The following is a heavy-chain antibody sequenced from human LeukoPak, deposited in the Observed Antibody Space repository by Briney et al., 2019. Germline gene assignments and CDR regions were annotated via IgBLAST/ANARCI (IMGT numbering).Heavy chain of an antibody. Sequence: GASVKVSCKASGYTFTGYYMHWVRQAPGQGLEWMGWISPNSGGTNYAQKFQGRVTMTRDTSISTAYMELSRLRSDDTAVYYCARDFNYDSSGPPGYWGQGTLVTVSS. CDR2: ISPNSGGT. D-gene: IGHD3-22*01. V-gene: IGHV1-2*02. CDR3: ARDFNYDSSGPPGY. CDR1: GYTFTGYY. J-gene: IGHJ4*02.